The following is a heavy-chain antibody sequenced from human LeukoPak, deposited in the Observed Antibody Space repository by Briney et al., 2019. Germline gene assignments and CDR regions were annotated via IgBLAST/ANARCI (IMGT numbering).Heavy chain of an antibody. J-gene: IGHJ6*03. D-gene: IGHD1-26*01. V-gene: IGHV4-38-2*02. CDR1: GYSISSGYY. Sequence: PSETLSLTCTVSGYSISSGYYWGWIRQPPGKGLEWIGRIYHSGSTYYNPSLKSRVTISVDTSKNQFSLKLSSVTAADTAVYYCARDSRGKGPAYYYYYMDVWGKGTTVTVSS. CDR2: IYHSGST. CDR3: ARDSRGKGPAYYYYYMDV.